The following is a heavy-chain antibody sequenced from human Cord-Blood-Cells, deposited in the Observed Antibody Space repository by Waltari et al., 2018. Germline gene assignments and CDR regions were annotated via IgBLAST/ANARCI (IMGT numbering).Heavy chain of an antibody. CDR2: IIPIFGTA. V-gene: IGHV1-69*01. Sequence: QVQLVQSGAEVKKPGSSVKVSCKAAGGTFSSYAISWVREAPGQGLEWMGGIIPIFGTANYAQKFQGRVTITADESTSTAYMELSSLRSEDTAVYYCASGYCTNVVCYDAFDIWGQGTMVTVSS. J-gene: IGHJ3*02. D-gene: IGHD2-8*01. CDR3: ASGYCTNVVCYDAFDI. CDR1: GGTFSSYA.